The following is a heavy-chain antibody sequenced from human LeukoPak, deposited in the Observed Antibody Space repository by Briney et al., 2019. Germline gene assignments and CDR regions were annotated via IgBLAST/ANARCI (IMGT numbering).Heavy chain of an antibody. D-gene: IGHD3-22*01. Sequence: GGSLRLSCAASGFTFSSYGMHWVRQAPGKGLEWVAVIWYDGSNKYYADSVKGRFTIPRDNSKNTLYLQMNSLRAEDTAVYYCAREDSSGGAFDIWGQGTMVTVSS. CDR3: AREDSSGGAFDI. V-gene: IGHV3-33*01. CDR2: IWYDGSNK. J-gene: IGHJ3*02. CDR1: GFTFSSYG.